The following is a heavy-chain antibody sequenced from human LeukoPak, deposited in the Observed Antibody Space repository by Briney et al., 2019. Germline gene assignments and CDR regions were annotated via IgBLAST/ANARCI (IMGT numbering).Heavy chain of an antibody. CDR2: IYHSGST. D-gene: IGHD5-12*01. CDR3: ARTFDSGYDGGWFDP. V-gene: IGHV4-4*02. Sequence: SETLSLTCAASGGSLSSSNWWSWVRPPPGKGLEWIGEIYHSGSTNYNPSLKSRVTISVDKSKNQFSLKLSSVTAADTAVYYCARTFDSGYDGGWFDPWGEGTLVTVSS. CDR1: GGSLSSSNW. J-gene: IGHJ5*02.